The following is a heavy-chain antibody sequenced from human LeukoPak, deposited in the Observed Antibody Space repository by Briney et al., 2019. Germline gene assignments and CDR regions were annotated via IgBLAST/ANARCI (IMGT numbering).Heavy chain of an antibody. CDR3: ARTYYYDSSGYSTPFDY. V-gene: IGHV5-51*01. CDR1: GYSFTSYW. CDR2: IYPGDSDT. D-gene: IGHD3-22*01. Sequence: GESLKISCKGSGYSFTSYWIGWVRQMPGKGLEWMGIIYPGDSDTRYSPSFQGQDTISADKSISTAYLQWSSLKASDTAMYYCARTYYYDSSGYSTPFDYWGQGTLVTVSS. J-gene: IGHJ4*02.